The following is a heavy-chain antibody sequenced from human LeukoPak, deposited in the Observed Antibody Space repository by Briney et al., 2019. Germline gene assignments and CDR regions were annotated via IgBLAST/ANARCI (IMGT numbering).Heavy chain of an antibody. CDR2: ISGSGSTL. J-gene: IGHJ4*02. D-gene: IGHD6-19*01. V-gene: IGHV3-11*01. CDR1: GFTFSDYY. Sequence: GGSLRLSCAASGFTFSDYYMSWIRQAPGKGLEWVSYISGSGSTLYYADSVKGRFTISRDNAKNSLYLQMNSLRVEDTAVYYCARAVAEPSGRFDYWGQGTLVTVSS. CDR3: ARAVAEPSGRFDY.